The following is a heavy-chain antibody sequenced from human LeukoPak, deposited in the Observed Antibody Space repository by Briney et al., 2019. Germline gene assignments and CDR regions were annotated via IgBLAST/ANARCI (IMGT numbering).Heavy chain of an antibody. V-gene: IGHV4-4*02. CDR3: ARVSLVRGAPDYYFDY. Sequence: TSETLSLTCAVSGGSISSSNWWSWVRQPPGKGLEWVGEIYHSGSTNFNPSLKSRVTMSVDTSKNQFSLKLSSVTAADTAVYYCARVSLVRGAPDYYFDYWGQGTLVTVSS. CDR2: IYHSGST. J-gene: IGHJ4*02. D-gene: IGHD3-10*01. CDR1: GGSISSSNW.